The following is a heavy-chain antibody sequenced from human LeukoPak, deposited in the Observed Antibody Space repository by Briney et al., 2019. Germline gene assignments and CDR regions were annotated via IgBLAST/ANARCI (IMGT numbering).Heavy chain of an antibody. CDR3: ASQMGYCSGGSCYSWFDP. V-gene: IGHV4-34*01. D-gene: IGHD2-15*01. CDR2: INHSGST. CDR1: GGSFSGYY. Sequence: SETLSLTCAVYGGSFSGYYWSWIRQPPGKGLEWIGEINHSGSTNYNPSLKSRLTISVDTSKNQFSLKLSSVTAADTAMYYCASQMGYCSGGSCYSWFDPWGQGTLVTVSS. J-gene: IGHJ5*02.